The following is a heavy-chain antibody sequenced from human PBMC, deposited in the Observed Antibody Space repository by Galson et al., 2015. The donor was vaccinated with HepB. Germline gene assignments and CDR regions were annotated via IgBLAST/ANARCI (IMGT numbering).Heavy chain of an antibody. CDR1: GGTFSSYA. Sequence: SVKVSCKASGGTFSSYAISWVRQAPGQGLEWMGGIIPIFGTANYAQKFQGRVTITADESTSTAYMELSSLRSEDTAVYYCAQWPQRDDWYFDLWGRGTLVTVSS. CDR3: AQWPQRDDWYFDL. CDR2: IIPIFGTA. D-gene: IGHD6-19*01. J-gene: IGHJ2*01. V-gene: IGHV1-69*13.